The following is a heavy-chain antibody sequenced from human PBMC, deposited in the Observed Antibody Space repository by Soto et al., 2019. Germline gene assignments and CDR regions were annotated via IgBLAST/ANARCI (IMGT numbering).Heavy chain of an antibody. Sequence: QVQLVESGGGVVQPGRSLRLSCAASGFTFSSYGMHWVRQAPGKGLEWVAVIWYDGSNKYYADSVKGRFTISRDNSKNALYLQMNSLRAEDTAVYYCARGSSGPFDYWGQGTLVTVSS. CDR2: IWYDGSNK. V-gene: IGHV3-33*01. CDR3: ARGSSGPFDY. CDR1: GFTFSSYG. J-gene: IGHJ4*02.